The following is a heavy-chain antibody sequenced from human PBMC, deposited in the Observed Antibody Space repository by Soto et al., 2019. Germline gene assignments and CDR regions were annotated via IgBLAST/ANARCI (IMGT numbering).Heavy chain of an antibody. D-gene: IGHD3-9*01. Sequence: SKTLALTCAVSSGSIISTNFSWDWIRQPPGKGVELIGSIFYSGNTYYNPSLKSRVTISVDTSKNQFSLTLTSVTVSDTVVFYCARQSRGVTCHWLLAWRQGTLV. CDR1: SGSIISTNFS. V-gene: IGHV4-39*01. J-gene: IGHJ5*02. CDR2: IFYSGNT. CDR3: ARQSRGVTCHWLLA.